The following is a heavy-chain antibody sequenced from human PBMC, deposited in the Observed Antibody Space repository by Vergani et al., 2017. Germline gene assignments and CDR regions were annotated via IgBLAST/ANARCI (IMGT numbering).Heavy chain of an antibody. V-gene: IGHV5-51*01. CDR2: IHPADSDT. D-gene: IGHD3-22*01. CDR3: ARLYGRDSSGSKYFDY. Sequence: EVQLVQSGAEMKKPGESLNISCQISGYSFTNYWIGWVRQMPGKGLEWMGIIHPADSDTRYSPSFQGQVTISVDKSISTAYLQRSSLRASDSAMYYCARLYGRDSSGSKYFDYWGQGTLGTGSS. J-gene: IGHJ4*02. CDR1: GYSFTNYW.